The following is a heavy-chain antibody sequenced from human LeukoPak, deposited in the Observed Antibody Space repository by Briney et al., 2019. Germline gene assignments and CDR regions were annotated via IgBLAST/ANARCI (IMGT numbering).Heavy chain of an antibody. CDR2: IYYSGST. J-gene: IGHJ3*02. CDR3: AREGATGDNDAFDI. D-gene: IGHD7-27*01. V-gene: IGHV4-59*01. Sequence: PSETLSLTCTIPGGYISTYYWAWIRQPPGKGLEWIAYIYYSGSTNFNPSLKSRATMSLDTSKNQFSLKLTSVTAADTGVYFCAREGATGDNDAFDIWGPGTLLTVSS. CDR1: GGYISTYY.